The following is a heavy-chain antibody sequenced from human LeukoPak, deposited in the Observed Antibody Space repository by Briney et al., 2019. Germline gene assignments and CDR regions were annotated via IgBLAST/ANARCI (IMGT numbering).Heavy chain of an antibody. CDR1: GGSISSGGYS. CDR3: ARAKTLAARPRGWFDP. CDR2: IYHSGST. D-gene: IGHD6-6*01. J-gene: IGHJ5*02. V-gene: IGHV4-30-2*01. Sequence: SQTLSLTCAVSGGSISSGGYSWSWIRRPPGKGLEWIGYIYHSGSTYYNPSLKSRVTISVDRSKNQFSLKLSSVTAADTAVYYCARAKTLAARPRGWFDPWGQGTLVTVSS.